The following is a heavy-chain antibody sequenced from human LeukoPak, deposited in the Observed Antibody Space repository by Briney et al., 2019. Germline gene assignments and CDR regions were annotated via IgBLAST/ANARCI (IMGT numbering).Heavy chain of an antibody. Sequence: GGSLRLSCAASGLTVSSNCMSWVRQAPGKGLEWVSFIYSGGSTYYTDSVKGRFTISRDNSKNTLYLQMNSLRAEDTAVYYCARRVGDYSHPYDYWGQGILVTVSS. D-gene: IGHD3-22*01. V-gene: IGHV3-53*01. J-gene: IGHJ4*02. CDR2: IYSGGST. CDR3: ARRVGDYSHPYDY. CDR1: GLTVSSNC.